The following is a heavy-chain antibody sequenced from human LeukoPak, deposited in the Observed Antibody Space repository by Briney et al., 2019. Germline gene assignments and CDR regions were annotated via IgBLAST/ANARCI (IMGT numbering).Heavy chain of an antibody. CDR3: AGGADNSKMGY. CDR2: IYDSRFT. CDR1: GGSYSSGGHY. Sequence: TSETLSLTCTVSGGSYSSGGHYGGWIRQHPGKGLEWIGCIYDSRFTYYNPSLQSRLTISVGSSENQLSLKLSSVTAADTAVYYCAGGADNSKMGYWGQGTLVTVSS. D-gene: IGHD3-16*01. V-gene: IGHV4-31*03. J-gene: IGHJ4*02.